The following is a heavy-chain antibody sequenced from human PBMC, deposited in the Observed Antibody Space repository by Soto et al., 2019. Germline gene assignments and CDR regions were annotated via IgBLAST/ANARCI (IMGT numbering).Heavy chain of an antibody. J-gene: IGHJ3*01. CDR2: IHKAVTT. CDR3: ARDSGYLTSDAFDL. CDR1: GGSISSYY. Sequence: QVQLQESGPGLVKPSETLSLTCTVSGGSISSYYWSWIRQPPGKGLEWIGYIHKAVTTNYNPSLQSRVTISVDTSKNRFSLKLNSVTAADTAIYYCARDSGYLTSDAFDLWGPGTMVTVSS. V-gene: IGHV4-59*01. D-gene: IGHD5-12*01.